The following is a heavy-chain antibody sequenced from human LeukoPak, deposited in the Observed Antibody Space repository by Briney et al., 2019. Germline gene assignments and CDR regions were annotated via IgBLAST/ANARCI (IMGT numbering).Heavy chain of an antibody. Sequence: ASVKVSCKAPGGTFRTYSVTWVRQAPGQGLEWMGGIIPIFGTPNYAQKFQGRVKVTTDDATGTAYMELSSLMSEDTAIHYCARVDRYHFYLDVWGKGTPVTVSS. CDR1: GGTFRTYS. CDR3: ARVDRYHFYLDV. CDR2: IIPIFGTP. J-gene: IGHJ6*03. V-gene: IGHV1-69*05.